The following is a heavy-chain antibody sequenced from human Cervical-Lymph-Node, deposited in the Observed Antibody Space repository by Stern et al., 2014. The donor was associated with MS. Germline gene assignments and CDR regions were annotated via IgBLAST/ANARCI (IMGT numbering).Heavy chain of an antibody. V-gene: IGHV4-59*01. CDR3: ARVNFWSGSTYSMDV. CDR1: GDSSISYF. Sequence: VQLVESGPGLVKPSETLSLTCSVSGDSSISYFWSWIRQSPGKGLEWIGYIYYRGSTKYNPSLKSRVAMSLETSKNQFSLKLSSVTAADTAQYFCARVNFWSGSTYSMDVWGQGTTVTVSS. J-gene: IGHJ6*02. D-gene: IGHD3-3*01. CDR2: IYYRGST.